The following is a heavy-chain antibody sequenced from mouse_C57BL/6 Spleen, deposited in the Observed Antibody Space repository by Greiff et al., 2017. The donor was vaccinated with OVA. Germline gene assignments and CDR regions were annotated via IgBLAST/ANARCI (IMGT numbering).Heavy chain of an antibody. CDR3: ARYYYGSSYEAFGY. D-gene: IGHD1-1*01. V-gene: IGHV1-69*01. Sequence: QVQLQPPWAELVMPGASVKLSCKASGYTFTSYWMHWVKQRPGQGLEWIGEIDPSDSYTNYNQKFKGKSTLTVDKSSSTAYMQLSSLTSEDSAVYYCARYYYGSSYEAFGYWGQGTTLTVSS. CDR1: GYTFTSYW. J-gene: IGHJ2*01. CDR2: IDPSDSYT.